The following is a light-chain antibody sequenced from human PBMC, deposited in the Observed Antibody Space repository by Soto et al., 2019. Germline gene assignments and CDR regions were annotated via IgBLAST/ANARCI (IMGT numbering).Light chain of an antibody. CDR3: QQYNNWPRT. J-gene: IGKJ1*01. CDR2: KAS. V-gene: IGKV1-5*03. Sequence: DIQMTQSPSTLSASVGDRVTTTCRGSQSSSSWVARYQQKPGKVPKFRIDKASNLESGVPSRFSGSGSGTEFTLTISSLQSEDFVVYYCQQYNNWPRTFGQGTKVDIK. CDR1: QSSSSW.